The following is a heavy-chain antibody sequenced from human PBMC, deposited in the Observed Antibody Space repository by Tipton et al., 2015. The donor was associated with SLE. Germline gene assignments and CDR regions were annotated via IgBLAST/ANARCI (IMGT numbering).Heavy chain of an antibody. CDR3: ASRLDGCWYFDY. CDR1: GLTFSTYD. V-gene: IGHV3-13*01. D-gene: IGHD2-8*01. CDR2: IGGAGDT. J-gene: IGHJ4*02. Sequence: SLRLSCAASGLTFSTYDMHWVRQGTGKGLEWVSAIGGAGDTYYPGSVKGRFTISRENAKNSLYLQMNSLRAEDTAVFYCASRLDGCWYFDYWGQGTLVTVSS.